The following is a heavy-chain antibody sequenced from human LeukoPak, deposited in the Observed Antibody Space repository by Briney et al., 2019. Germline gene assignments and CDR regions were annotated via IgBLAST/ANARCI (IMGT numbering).Heavy chain of an antibody. CDR1: GFTFSSYW. V-gene: IGHV3-7*05. Sequence: PGGSLRLSCAASGFTFSSYWMTWVRQAPGKGLEWVANIKGDGSEKYYLDSLKGRFTISRDNAETSVYLQMTGLRVEDTAVYYCARDAPLAYYDFWGQGTLVTVSS. CDR2: IKGDGSEK. J-gene: IGHJ4*02. CDR3: ARDAPLAYYDF. D-gene: IGHD3-10*01.